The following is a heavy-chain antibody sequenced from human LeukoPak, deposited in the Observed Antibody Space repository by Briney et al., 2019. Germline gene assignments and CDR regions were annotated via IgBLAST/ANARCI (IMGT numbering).Heavy chain of an antibody. V-gene: IGHV1-18*01. J-gene: IGHJ4*02. CDR3: ATEAYSSSWYYFDY. D-gene: IGHD6-13*01. CDR1: GYTFTSYG. Sequence: ATVKVSCKASGYTFTSYGISWVRQAPGQGLEWMGWISAYNGNTNYAQKLQGRVTMTTDTSTSTAYMELSSLRSEDTAVYYCATEAYSSSWYYFDYWGQGTLVTASS. CDR2: ISAYNGNT.